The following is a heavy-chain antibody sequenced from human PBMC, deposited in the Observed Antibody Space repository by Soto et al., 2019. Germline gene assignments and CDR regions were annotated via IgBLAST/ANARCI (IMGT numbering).Heavy chain of an antibody. Sequence: GGSLRLSCAASGFTFSSYGMHWVRQAPGKGLEWVAVISYDGSNKYYADSVKGRFTISRDNSKNTLYLQMNSLRAEDTAVYYCAKDKIDYYDSSGPFDYWGQGTLVTVSS. CDR3: AKDKIDYYDSSGPFDY. D-gene: IGHD3-22*01. CDR2: ISYDGSNK. CDR1: GFTFSSYG. J-gene: IGHJ4*02. V-gene: IGHV3-30*18.